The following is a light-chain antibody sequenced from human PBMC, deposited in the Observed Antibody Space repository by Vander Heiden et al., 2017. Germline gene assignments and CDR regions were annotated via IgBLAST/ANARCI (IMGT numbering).Light chain of an antibody. CDR2: TAS. CDR1: QSIRNY. CDR3: QQSYNTPLT. Sequence: IQMTQSPSSLSASVGDRVTITCRASQSIRNYLNWYQQKPGKAPKLLIYTASSLESGVPSRFSGSGSGTDFSLTISSLQPEDFATFYCQQSYNTPLTFGPGTRVDI. V-gene: IGKV1-39*01. J-gene: IGKJ3*01.